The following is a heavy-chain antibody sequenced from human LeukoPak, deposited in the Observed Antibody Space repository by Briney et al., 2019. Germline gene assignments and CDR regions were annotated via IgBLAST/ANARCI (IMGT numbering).Heavy chain of an antibody. D-gene: IGHD3-3*01. J-gene: IGHJ3*02. CDR1: GGSISSYY. V-gene: IGHV4-59*01. Sequence: SETLSLTCTASGGSISSYYWSWIRQPPGKGLEWIGYIYYSGSTNYNPSLKSRVTISVDTSKNQFSLKLSSVTAADTAVYYCARDTAETVGDALDIWGQGTMVTVSS. CDR3: ARDTAETVGDALDI. CDR2: IYYSGST.